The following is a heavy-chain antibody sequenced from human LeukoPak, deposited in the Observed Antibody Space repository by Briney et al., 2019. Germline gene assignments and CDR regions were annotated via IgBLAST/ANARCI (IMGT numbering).Heavy chain of an antibody. CDR3: AKGIGYCSSTSCYRFLDY. CDR2: ISSSSSTI. J-gene: IGHJ4*02. D-gene: IGHD2-2*01. V-gene: IGHV3-48*04. CDR1: AFSFSDYN. Sequence: GGSLRLSCAASAFSFSDYNMNWVRQAPGKGLEWVSKISSSSSTIYYADSVKGRFTISRDNAKNSLYLQMNSLRAEDTAVYYCAKGIGYCSSTSCYRFLDYWGQGTLVTVSS.